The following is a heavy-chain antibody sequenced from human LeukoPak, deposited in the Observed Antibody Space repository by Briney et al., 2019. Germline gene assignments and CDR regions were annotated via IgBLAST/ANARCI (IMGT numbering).Heavy chain of an antibody. Sequence: ASVKVSCTASGYTFTSYNIAWVRQAPGQGLEWMGWISAYNGNTKYAQKLQGRVTMTTDTSTSTAYMELRSLRSDGTAVYYCARRFSSGWYRDEYHFDYWGQGTLVTVSS. CDR1: GYTFTSYN. CDR3: ARRFSSGWYRDEYHFDY. D-gene: IGHD6-19*01. V-gene: IGHV1-18*01. J-gene: IGHJ4*02. CDR2: ISAYNGNT.